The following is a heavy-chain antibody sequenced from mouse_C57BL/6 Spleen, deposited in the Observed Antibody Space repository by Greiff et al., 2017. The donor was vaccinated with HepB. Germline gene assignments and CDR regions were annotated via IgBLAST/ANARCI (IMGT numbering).Heavy chain of an antibody. V-gene: IGHV1-18*01. CDR2: INPNNGGT. D-gene: IGHD1-1*01. CDR3: ARSAHYYGSRRNFDY. J-gene: IGHJ2*01. CDR1: GYTFTDYN. Sequence: EVHLVESGPELVKPGASVKIPCKASGYTFTDYNMDWVKQSHGKSLEWIGDINPNNGGTIYNQKFKGKATLTVDKSSSTAYMELRSLTSEDTAVYYCARSAHYYGSRRNFDYWGQGTTLTVSS.